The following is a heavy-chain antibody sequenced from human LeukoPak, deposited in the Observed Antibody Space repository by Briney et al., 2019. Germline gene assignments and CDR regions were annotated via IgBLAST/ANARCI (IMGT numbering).Heavy chain of an antibody. D-gene: IGHD3-9*01. CDR2: ISWDESTT. CDR3: ARGALRYSDY. CDR1: GLSFGDNS. V-gene: IGHV3-43*01. Sequence: PGGSLRLSCAASGLSFGDNSMHWVRQAPGKGLEWVSLISWDESTTYYADSVKGRFTVSRDNSKNSLYLQMNSLRDEDTAVYYCARGALRYSDYWGQGTLVTVSS. J-gene: IGHJ4*02.